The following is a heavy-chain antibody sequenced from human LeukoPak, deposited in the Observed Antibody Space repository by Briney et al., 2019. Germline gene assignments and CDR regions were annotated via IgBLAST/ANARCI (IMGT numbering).Heavy chain of an antibody. CDR2: IYYSGST. Sequence: SETLSLTCTVSGGSISSYYWSWIRQPPGKGLEWIGYIYYSGSTNYNPSLKSRVTISVDTSKNRFSLKLSSVTAADTAVYYCASGGFGELFPSHHDAFDIWGQGTMVTVSS. V-gene: IGHV4-59*01. CDR1: GGSISSYY. D-gene: IGHD3-10*01. J-gene: IGHJ3*02. CDR3: ASGGFGELFPSHHDAFDI.